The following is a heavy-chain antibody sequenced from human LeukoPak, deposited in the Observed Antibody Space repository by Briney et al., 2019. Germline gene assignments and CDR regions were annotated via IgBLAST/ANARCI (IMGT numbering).Heavy chain of an antibody. CDR1: GGSISSYY. CDR2: IYTSGST. CDR3: ARDRDSSSSHDAFDI. D-gene: IGHD6-6*01. Sequence: PSETLSLTCTVSGGSISSYYWSWIRQPAGKGLEWIGRIYTSGSTNYNPSLKSRVTMSVDTSKNQFSLKLSSVTAADTAVYYCARDRDSSSSHDAFDIWGQGTMVTVSS. V-gene: IGHV4-4*07. J-gene: IGHJ3*02.